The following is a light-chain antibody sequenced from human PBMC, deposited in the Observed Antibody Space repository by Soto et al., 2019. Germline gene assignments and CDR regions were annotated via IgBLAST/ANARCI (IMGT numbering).Light chain of an antibody. CDR2: GNS. CDR1: SSNIGAGYD. V-gene: IGLV1-40*01. CDR3: QSYDSSLSAPV. J-gene: IGLJ1*01. Sequence: QSVLTQPPSVSGAPGQRVTISCTGSSSNIGAGYDVHWYQQLPGTAPKLLIYGNSNRPSGVPDRFSGSKSGTSASLAITGLQHEDEADYYCQSYDSSLSAPVFGTGTKLTVL.